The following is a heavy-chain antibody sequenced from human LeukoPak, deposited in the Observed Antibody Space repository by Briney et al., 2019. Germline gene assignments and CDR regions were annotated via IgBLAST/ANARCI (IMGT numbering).Heavy chain of an antibody. CDR2: ISGSGGST. CDR1: GFTFSTYA. J-gene: IGHJ4*02. D-gene: IGHD2-2*01. Sequence: PGGSLRLSCTASGFTFSTYAMSWVRQAPGEGLEWVSGISGSGGSTYYTDSVKGRFTISRDNSKNTLHLRMSSRRAEDTALYYCVKDRCDRTTCPEVWGQGTLVTVSS. CDR3: VKDRCDRTTCPEV. V-gene: IGHV3-23*01.